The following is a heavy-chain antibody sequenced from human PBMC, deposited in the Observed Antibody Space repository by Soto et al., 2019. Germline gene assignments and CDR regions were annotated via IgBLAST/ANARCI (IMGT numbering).Heavy chain of an antibody. D-gene: IGHD2-21*02. Sequence: PDTLTLTCTVSAGCLRRGRKYGVWGRRAPGKGLGWIGSIYYSGSTYYNPSLKSRVTISVDTSKNQFSLKLSSVTAADTGVYYCASLPCVGVCQDQQYYYFMDVWLHGTPVTV. CDR3: ASLPCVGVCQDQQYYYFMDV. CDR1: AGCLRRGRKY. CDR2: IYYSGST. V-gene: IGHV4-39*01. J-gene: IGHJ6*02.